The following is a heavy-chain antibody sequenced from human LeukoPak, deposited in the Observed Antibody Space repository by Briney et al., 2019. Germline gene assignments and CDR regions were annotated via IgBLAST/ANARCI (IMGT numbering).Heavy chain of an antibody. D-gene: IGHD5-24*01. J-gene: IGHJ4*02. CDR3: GGSRDGYIDY. Sequence: SETLSLTCTVSGDSISSYYWSWVRQPAGKGLEWIGRIHTSESTNYNPSLRSRVTMSLATSKNQFSLKLSSVTAADTAVYYCGGSRDGYIDYWGQGTLVTVSS. CDR1: GDSISSYY. CDR2: IHTSEST. V-gene: IGHV4-4*07.